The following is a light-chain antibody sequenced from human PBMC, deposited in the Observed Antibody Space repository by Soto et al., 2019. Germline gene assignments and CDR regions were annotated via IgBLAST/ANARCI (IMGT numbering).Light chain of an antibody. Sequence: DIQMTQSPSTLSSSVLDIFTITCRATQTINTRLAWYQQKPGKAPKLLIYDASSLESGVPSRFSGSGSGTEFTLTISGLQPDDFATYYCQHYDTYRATFGLGTKVDIK. V-gene: IGKV1-5*01. CDR1: QTINTR. CDR3: QHYDTYRAT. CDR2: DAS. J-gene: IGKJ1*01.